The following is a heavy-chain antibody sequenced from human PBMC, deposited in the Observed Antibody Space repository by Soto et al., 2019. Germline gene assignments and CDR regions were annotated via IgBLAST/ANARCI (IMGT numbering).Heavy chain of an antibody. D-gene: IGHD5-12*01. Sequence: GGSLRLSCAASGFSVSDYAIAWVRQAPGKGLEWVSSLSGSETMRQADSVKGRFTISRDNSKNTVYLQMNNLRVEDTALYYCTKSPRVATVFRWGLDPWGQRTLVTVSS. V-gene: IGHV3-23*01. CDR2: LSGSETM. CDR1: GFSVSDYA. J-gene: IGHJ5*02. CDR3: TKSPRVATVFRWGLDP.